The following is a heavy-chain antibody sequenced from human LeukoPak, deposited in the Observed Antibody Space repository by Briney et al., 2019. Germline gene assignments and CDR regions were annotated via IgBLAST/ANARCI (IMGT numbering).Heavy chain of an antibody. CDR2: INPNSGGT. D-gene: IGHD3/OR15-3a*01. CDR1: YX. CDR3: AREGLSAFDI. J-gene: IGHJ3*02. V-gene: IGHV1-2*02. Sequence: YXMHXVRQAPGQXLEWMGWINPNSGGTNYAQKFQGRVTMTGDTSISTAYMELSRLRSDDTAVYYCAREGLSAFDIWGQGTMVTVSS.